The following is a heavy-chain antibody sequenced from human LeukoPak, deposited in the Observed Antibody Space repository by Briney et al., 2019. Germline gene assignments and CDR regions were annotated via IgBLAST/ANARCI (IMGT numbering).Heavy chain of an antibody. CDR1: GFTFSSYA. Sequence: GGSLRLSCAASGFTFSSYAMSWVRQAPGKGPEWVSAISGSGGSTYYADSVKGRFTISRDNSKNTLYLQMNSLRAEDTAVYYCASAGGSGYYYGEGYWGQGTLVTVSS. CDR2: ISGSGGST. CDR3: ASAGGSGYYYGEGY. J-gene: IGHJ4*02. V-gene: IGHV3-23*01. D-gene: IGHD3-22*01.